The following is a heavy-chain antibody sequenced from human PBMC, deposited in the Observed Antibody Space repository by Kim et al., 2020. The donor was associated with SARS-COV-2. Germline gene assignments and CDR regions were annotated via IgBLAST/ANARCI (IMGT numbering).Heavy chain of an antibody. CDR2: LRRDGAT. Sequence: GGSLRHSCAASGFTVSTSYLSWVRRAPGKGPEWVSILRRDGATHYADSVKGRFTISRDNSKNTLYLQLNSLRADDTAIYYCAREGDYYFDDWGQGTLVTV. CDR3: AREGDYYFDD. J-gene: IGHJ4*02. CDR1: GFTVSTSY. V-gene: IGHV3-53*01.